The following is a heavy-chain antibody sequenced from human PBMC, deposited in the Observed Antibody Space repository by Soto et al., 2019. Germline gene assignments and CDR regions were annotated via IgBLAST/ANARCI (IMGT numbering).Heavy chain of an antibody. J-gene: IGHJ5*02. CDR3: ARDNHDPTRYSGTYYVWFDP. CDR1: GYTFTSYG. V-gene: IGHV1-18*01. Sequence: QVQLVQSGAEVKKPGASVNVSCRASGYTFTSYGVSWVRQAPGQGLEWMGWISPYNGNTEYAQKLQGRVTMTTDTSTSTAYMELRSLRSDDTAVHYCARDNHDPTRYSGTYYVWFDPWGQGTLVTVSS. D-gene: IGHD1-26*01. CDR2: ISPYNGNT.